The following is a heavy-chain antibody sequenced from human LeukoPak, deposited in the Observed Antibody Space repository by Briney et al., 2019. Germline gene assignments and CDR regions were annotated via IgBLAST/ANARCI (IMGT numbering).Heavy chain of an antibody. CDR1: VGSISSYY. V-gene: IGHV4-59*01. CDR2: IYYSGST. Sequence: SETLSLTCTVSVGSISSYYSCCMPPPPGKRLEWIGYIYYSGSTNYNPSLKSRVTISVDTSKNQFSLKLSSVTAADTAVYYCARGAPYNWFDPWGQGTLVTVSS. J-gene: IGHJ5*02. D-gene: IGHD1-26*01. CDR3: ARGAPYNWFDP.